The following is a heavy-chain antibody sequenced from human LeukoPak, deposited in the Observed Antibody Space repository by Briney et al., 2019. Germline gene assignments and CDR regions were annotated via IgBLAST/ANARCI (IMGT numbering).Heavy chain of an antibody. CDR2: ISGSGGST. CDR3: ARDSALLRYFDWSWGYFDY. J-gene: IGHJ4*02. CDR1: GFTFSSYG. D-gene: IGHD3-9*01. V-gene: IGHV3-23*01. Sequence: GGSLRLSCAASGFTFSSYGMSWVRQAPGKGLEWVSAISGSGGSTYYADSVKGRFTISRDNSKNTLYLQMNSLRAEDTAIYYCARDSALLRYFDWSWGYFDYWGQGTLVTVSS.